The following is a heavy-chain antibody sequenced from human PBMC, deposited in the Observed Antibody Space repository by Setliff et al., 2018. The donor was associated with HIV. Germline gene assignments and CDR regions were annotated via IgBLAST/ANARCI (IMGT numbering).Heavy chain of an antibody. CDR2: ISNDGTNK. D-gene: IGHD3-3*01. V-gene: IGHV3-30*04. CDR1: GFTFSSYA. J-gene: IGHJ6*02. Sequence: GGSLRLSCAASGFTFSSYAIHWVRQAPGKGLEWVAVISNDGTNKYYAESVEGRFTISRDNAKNTLSLQMNSLRAEDTGVYYCARSPQVTIFGIKIKPPGGPDLWGQGTTVTVSS. CDR3: ARSPQVTIFGIKIKPPGGPDL.